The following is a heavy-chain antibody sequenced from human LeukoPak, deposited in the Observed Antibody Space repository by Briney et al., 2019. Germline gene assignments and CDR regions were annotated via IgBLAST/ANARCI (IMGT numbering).Heavy chain of an antibody. J-gene: IGHJ4*02. CDR2: ISSSGSTK. Sequence: GGSLRLSCAASGFTFSDYYMSWIRQAPGKGLEWVSYISSSGSTKYYADSVKGRFTISRDNAKNSLYLQMNSLRAEDTAVYYCARGPMKRWLQLVYFDYWGQGTLVTVSS. D-gene: IGHD5-24*01. CDR3: ARGPMKRWLQLVYFDY. V-gene: IGHV3-11*04. CDR1: GFTFSDYY.